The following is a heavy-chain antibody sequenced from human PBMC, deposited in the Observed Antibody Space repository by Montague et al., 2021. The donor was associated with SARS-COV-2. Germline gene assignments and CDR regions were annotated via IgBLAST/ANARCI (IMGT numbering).Heavy chain of an antibody. V-gene: IGHV4-61*02. J-gene: IGHJ3*02. Sequence: TLSLTCTVSGGSISSGSYYWSWIRQPARKGLEWIGRIYTSGSTNYNPSLKSRVTISVDTSKNQFSLKLSSVTAADTAVYYCARILGTYYDFWSGERAIDAFDIWGQGTMVTVSS. CDR2: IYTSGST. CDR3: ARILGTYYDFWSGERAIDAFDI. CDR1: GGSISSGSYY. D-gene: IGHD3-3*01.